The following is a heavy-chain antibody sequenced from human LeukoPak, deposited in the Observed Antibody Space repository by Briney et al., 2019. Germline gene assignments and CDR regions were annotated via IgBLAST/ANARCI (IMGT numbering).Heavy chain of an antibody. CDR2: IIPIFGTA. CDR1: GGTFSSYA. V-gene: IGHV1-69*05. J-gene: IGHJ4*02. Sequence: GASVKLSCKASGGTFSSYAISGVRQAPGQRLEGMGRIIPIFGTANYAQKFQGRVTITTDESTSTAYMELSSLRYEDTAVYYCARTHYDILTGYQEGDFDYWGQGTLVTVSS. CDR3: ARTHYDILTGYQEGDFDY. D-gene: IGHD3-9*01.